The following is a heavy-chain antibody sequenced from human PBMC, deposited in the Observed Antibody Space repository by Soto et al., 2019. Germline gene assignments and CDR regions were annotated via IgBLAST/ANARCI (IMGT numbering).Heavy chain of an antibody. CDR1: GFSFSSYA. V-gene: IGHV3-23*01. CDR3: AKENDYRIIENNWFDA. CDR2: ISGQGGTT. Sequence: GGALRLSCVASGFSFSSYALTWVRQAPGKGLEWVADISGQGGTTYYADSVKGRFTISRDNSKNTLSLQMTSLRVEDTAVYYCAKENDYRIIENNWFDAWGPGTLVTVSS. D-gene: IGHD4-4*01. J-gene: IGHJ5*02.